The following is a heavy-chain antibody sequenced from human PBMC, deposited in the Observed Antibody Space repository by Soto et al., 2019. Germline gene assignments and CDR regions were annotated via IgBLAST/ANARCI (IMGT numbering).Heavy chain of an antibody. D-gene: IGHD1-26*01. CDR2: INQDGSEK. CDR1: ESTVSRDW. J-gene: IGHJ4*02. V-gene: IGHV3-7*04. Sequence: EVHLVESGGGLVQTGGSLRLSCAIFESTVSRDWMNWVRQAPGKGLEWVAHINQDGSEKYYVDSVKGRFTISRDNAKKSLYLQINSRSPADTAMYYCSGGVGDAFWGQGTLVTVSS. CDR3: SGGVGDAF.